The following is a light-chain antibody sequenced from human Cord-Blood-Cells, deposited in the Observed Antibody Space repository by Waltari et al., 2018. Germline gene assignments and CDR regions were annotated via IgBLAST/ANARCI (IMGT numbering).Light chain of an antibody. CDR2: QDS. J-gene: IGLJ2*01. V-gene: IGLV3-1*01. Sequence: SYELTQPPSVSVSPGQTASITCSGDKLGDKYACWYQQKPGQSPVLVIYQDSKRPSGSPERFSCINSGNTATLTISGTQAMDEADYYRQAWDSSIVVVGGGTKLTGL. CDR3: QAWDSSIVV. CDR1: KLGDKY.